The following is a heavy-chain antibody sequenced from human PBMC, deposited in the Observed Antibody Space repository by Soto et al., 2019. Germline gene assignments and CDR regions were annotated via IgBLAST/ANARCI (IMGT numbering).Heavy chain of an antibody. CDR1: GGSVNSGNYY. D-gene: IGHD1-1*01. V-gene: IGHV4-34*01. J-gene: IGHJ3*02. CDR3: ARVERGTATTVVDAFDI. CDR2: MSHSGGT. Sequence: QVQLQQWGAGLLKPSETLSLTCAVFGGSVNSGNYYWSWIRQPPGKGLEWIGEMSHSGGTHFNPSPKSRVTIAVDTSKNQCSLKMTSATAAATALYYCARVERGTATTVVDAFDIWGPGTMVTVSS.